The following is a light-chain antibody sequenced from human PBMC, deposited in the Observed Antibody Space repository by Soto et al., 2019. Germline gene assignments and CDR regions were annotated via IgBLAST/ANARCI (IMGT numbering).Light chain of an antibody. CDR2: EGS. Sequence: QSALTQPASVSGSPGQSITISCTGTSSDVGSYNLVSWYQQHPGKAPKLMIYEGSKRPSGVSRRFSGSKSGNTASLTISGLQAEDEADYYCCSYAGSRGVVFGGVTKLTVL. CDR3: CSYAGSRGVV. CDR1: SSDVGSYNL. V-gene: IGLV2-23*01. J-gene: IGLJ2*01.